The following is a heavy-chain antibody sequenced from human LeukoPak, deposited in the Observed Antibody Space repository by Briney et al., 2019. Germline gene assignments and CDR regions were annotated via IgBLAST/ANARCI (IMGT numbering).Heavy chain of an antibody. CDR2: ISYDGSNK. V-gene: IGHV3-30*18. CDR1: GFTFSSYG. Sequence: GGSLRLSCAASGFTFSSYGMHWVRQAPGKGLEWAAVISYDGSNKYYADSVKGRFTISRDNSKTTLYLQMNSLRAEDTAVYYCAKSGGSHGSFDYWGQGTLVTVSS. CDR3: AKSGGSHGSFDY. D-gene: IGHD3-16*01. J-gene: IGHJ4*02.